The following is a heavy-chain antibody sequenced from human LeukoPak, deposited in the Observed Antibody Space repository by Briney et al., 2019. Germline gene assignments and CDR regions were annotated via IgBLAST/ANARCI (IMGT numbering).Heavy chain of an antibody. J-gene: IGHJ4*02. Sequence: PSETLSLTCTVSGGSISSNYWSWIRQPPGKGLEWFRYIYYSGSTNYNPSLKSRVTISVDTSKHQFSLKLSSVTAADTAVYYCAGGDGILWWEFDYWGQGTLVSVSS. CDR2: IYYSGST. CDR3: AGGDGILWWEFDY. V-gene: IGHV4-59*01. CDR1: GGSISSNY. D-gene: IGHD2-21*01.